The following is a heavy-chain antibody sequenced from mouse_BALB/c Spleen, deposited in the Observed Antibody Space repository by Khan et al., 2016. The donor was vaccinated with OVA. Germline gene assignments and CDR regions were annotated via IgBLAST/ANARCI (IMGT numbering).Heavy chain of an antibody. V-gene: IGHV3-8*02. CDR1: GDSITSGY. Sequence: EVQLQESGPSLVKPSQTLSLTCSVTGDSITSGYWNWIRKFPGNKLEYMGYISYSGSTYYNPYLKSRISITRDTYKNQHYLQVNSMTTADSATYFCSVTSYYGNYYFDYWGQGTTLTVSS. CDR3: SVTSYYGNYYFDY. CDR2: ISYSGST. J-gene: IGHJ2*01. D-gene: IGHD2-10*01.